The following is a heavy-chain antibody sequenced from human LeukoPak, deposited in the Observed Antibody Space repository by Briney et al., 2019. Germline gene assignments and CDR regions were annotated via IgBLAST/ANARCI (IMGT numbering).Heavy chain of an antibody. J-gene: IGHJ3*02. Sequence: PGGSLRLSCSASGFTFSSYAMHWFRQAPGKGLEYVSAISSNGGSTYYADSVKGRFTISRDNSKNTLYLQMSSLRAEDTAVYYCARGGRGSAAVVAPRSFDIWGQGTMVTVSS. CDR1: GFTFSSYA. CDR3: ARGGRGSAAVVAPRSFDI. V-gene: IGHV3-64D*06. CDR2: ISSNGGST. D-gene: IGHD3-22*01.